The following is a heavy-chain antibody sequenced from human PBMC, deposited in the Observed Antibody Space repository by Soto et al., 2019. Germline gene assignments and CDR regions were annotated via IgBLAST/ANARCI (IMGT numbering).Heavy chain of an antibody. CDR3: ARVPGP. CDR1: GGSISSGGYY. Sequence: SETLSLTCTVSGGSISSGGYYWSWIRQHPGKGLEWIGYIYYDGTISSNPSLNSRVTISVDRSKNQFSLKLSSVTAADTAVYYCARVPGPWGQGTLVTVSS. V-gene: IGHV4-61*08. D-gene: IGHD3-10*01. J-gene: IGHJ5*02. CDR2: IYYDGTI.